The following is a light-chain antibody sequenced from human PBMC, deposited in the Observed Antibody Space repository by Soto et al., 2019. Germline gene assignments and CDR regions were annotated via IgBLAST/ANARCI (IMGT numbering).Light chain of an antibody. Sequence: EIVLTQSPDTLSLSPGERATLSCRASQTVTDNYLSWYQQKPGQAPRLLIYSASIRGTGIPDRFSGSGSGTDFTLTITGLGPEDFGVYYCQRLSGSPPTYTFGRGTQREIK. V-gene: IGKV3-20*01. CDR2: SAS. J-gene: IGKJ2*01. CDR1: QTVTDNY. CDR3: QRLSGSPPTYT.